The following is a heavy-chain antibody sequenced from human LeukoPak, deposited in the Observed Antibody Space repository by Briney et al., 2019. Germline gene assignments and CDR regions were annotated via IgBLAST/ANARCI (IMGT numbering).Heavy chain of an antibody. CDR2: ISGSGGST. D-gene: IGHD6-13*01. CDR3: AKDFDGSTWFGRNYMDV. CDR1: GFTFSSYA. J-gene: IGHJ6*03. V-gene: IGHV3-23*01. Sequence: GGSLRLSCAASGFTFSSYAMCWVRQAPGKGLEWVSGISGSGGSTYCLDSVKGRFTISRDNSKNTLYLQMNSLRAEDTAVYYCAKDFDGSTWFGRNYMDVWGKGTTVTVSS.